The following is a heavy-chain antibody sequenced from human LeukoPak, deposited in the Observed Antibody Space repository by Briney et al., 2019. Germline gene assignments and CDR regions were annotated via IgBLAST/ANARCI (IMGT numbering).Heavy chain of an antibody. CDR2: IYYSGST. J-gene: IGHJ3*02. CDR1: GRSISSSSYY. Sequence: SETLCLTCTVSGRSISSSSYYWSWIRQPPGKGLEWIGYIYYSGSTNYDPSLKRRVTISVDTSKNQFSLKLSSVSAADTAVYYCARHNGRSITMIVVVSYDDAFDIWGQGTMVTVSS. V-gene: IGHV4-61*05. D-gene: IGHD3-22*01. CDR3: ARHNGRSITMIVVVSYDDAFDI.